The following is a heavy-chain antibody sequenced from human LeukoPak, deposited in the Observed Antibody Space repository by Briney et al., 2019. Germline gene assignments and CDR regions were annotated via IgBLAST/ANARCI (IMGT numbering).Heavy chain of an antibody. D-gene: IGHD2-21*02. Sequence: SETLSLTCTVSGGSISSYYWSWIRQPAGKGLEWIGRIYTSGSTNYNPSLKSRVTISVDTSKNQFSLKLSSVTAADTAVYYCARAVHCGGDCYLNFDYWGQGTLVTVSS. CDR2: IYTSGST. CDR3: ARAVHCGGDCYLNFDY. J-gene: IGHJ4*02. CDR1: GGSISSYY. V-gene: IGHV4-4*07.